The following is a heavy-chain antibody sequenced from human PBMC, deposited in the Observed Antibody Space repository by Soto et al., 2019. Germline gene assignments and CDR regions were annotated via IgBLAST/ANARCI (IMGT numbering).Heavy chain of an antibody. Sequence: PSETLSLTCAVSGYSISSGDYWGWIRQPPGKGLEWIGSIYHSVSTYYNPSLKSRVNISVDTSKNQFSLKLSSVTAADTAVYYCARDAGDTAMGRFVGMDVWGQGTTVTFSS. J-gene: IGHJ6*02. D-gene: IGHD5-18*01. CDR1: GYSISSGDY. V-gene: IGHV4-38-2*02. CDR2: IYHSVST. CDR3: ARDAGDTAMGRFVGMDV.